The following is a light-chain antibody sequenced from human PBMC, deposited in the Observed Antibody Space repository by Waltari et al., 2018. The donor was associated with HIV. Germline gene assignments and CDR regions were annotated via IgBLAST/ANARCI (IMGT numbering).Light chain of an antibody. Sequence: QVVLTQSPSASASLGASVKITCTLSSGHTTYAIAWHQQPPAKGPRFLMKVNSDGSLTKGDEIPDRFSGSASGPERSLTISSLQSEDEGDYYCQTWGAGIVVFGGGTKLSVL. V-gene: IGLV4-69*01. CDR2: VNSDGSL. CDR3: QTWGAGIVV. J-gene: IGLJ2*01. CDR1: SGHTTYA.